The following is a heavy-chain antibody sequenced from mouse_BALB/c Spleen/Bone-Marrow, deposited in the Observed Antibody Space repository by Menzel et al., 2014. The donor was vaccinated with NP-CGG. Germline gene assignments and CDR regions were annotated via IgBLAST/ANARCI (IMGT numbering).Heavy chain of an antibody. Sequence: DVQLQESGPELVKPGASAKISCKASGYSFTGYFMNWVKQSHGKSLEWIGRINPYNGDTFYNQKFKGKATLTVDKSSSTAHMELLSLTSEDSAVYYCGGQDGYYGGFAYWGQGTLVTVSA. CDR2: INPYNGDT. V-gene: IGHV1-37*01. J-gene: IGHJ3*01. CDR1: GYSFTGYF. D-gene: IGHD2-3*01. CDR3: GGQDGYYGGFAY.